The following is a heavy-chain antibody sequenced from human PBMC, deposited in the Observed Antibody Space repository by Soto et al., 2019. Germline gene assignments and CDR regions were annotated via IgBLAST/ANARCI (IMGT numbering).Heavy chain of an antibody. D-gene: IGHD2-2*01. V-gene: IGHV3-30*18. CDR3: AKGDLPAAMSGFDY. CDR2: ISYDGSNK. J-gene: IGHJ4*02. CDR1: GFTFSSYG. Sequence: PGGSLRLSCAASGFTFSSYGMHWVRQAPGKGLEWVAVISYDGSNKYYADSVKGRFTISRDNSKNTLYLQMNSLRAEDTAVYYCAKGDLPAAMSGFDYWGQGTLVTVSS.